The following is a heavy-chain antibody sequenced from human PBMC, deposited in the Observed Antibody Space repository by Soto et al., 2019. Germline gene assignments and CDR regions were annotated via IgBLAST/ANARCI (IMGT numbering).Heavy chain of an antibody. CDR2: IKSKTDGGTT. Sequence: GGSLRLSCAASGFTFSNAWLSWVRQAPGKGLEWVGRIKSKTDGGTTDYAAPGKGRFTISRDDSKNTLYLQMNSLKTEDTVVYYCTTPIAVAGYDAFDIWGQGTMVTVSS. CDR3: TTPIAVAGYDAFDI. D-gene: IGHD6-19*01. CDR1: GFTFSNAW. J-gene: IGHJ3*02. V-gene: IGHV3-15*01.